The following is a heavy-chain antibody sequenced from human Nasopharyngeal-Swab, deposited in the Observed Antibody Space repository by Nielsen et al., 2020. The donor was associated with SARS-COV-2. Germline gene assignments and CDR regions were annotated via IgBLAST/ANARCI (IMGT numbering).Heavy chain of an antibody. CDR1: GDSVSSNSAA. CDR3: AREFRRVTIFGVVFRGFDY. D-gene: IGHD3-3*01. CDR2: TYYRSKWYN. Sequence: SCAISGDSVSSNSAAWNWIRQSPSRGLEWLRRTYYRSKWYNDYAVSVKSRITINPDTSKNQFSLQLNSVTPEDTAVYYCAREFRRVTIFGVVFRGFDYWGQGTLVTVSS. J-gene: IGHJ4*02. V-gene: IGHV6-1*01.